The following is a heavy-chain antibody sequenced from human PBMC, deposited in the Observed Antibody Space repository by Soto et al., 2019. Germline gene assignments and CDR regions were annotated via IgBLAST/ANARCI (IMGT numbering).Heavy chain of an antibody. V-gene: IGHV1-8*01. CDR1: GYTFTSYD. Sequence: ASVKVSCKASGYTFTSYDINWVRQATGQGLEWMGWMNPNSGNTGYAQKFQGRVTMTRNTSISTAYMELSSLRSEDTAVYYCAREDVLRFLEWPRGFDPWGQGXLVTVPS. CDR3: AREDVLRFLEWPRGFDP. D-gene: IGHD3-3*01. CDR2: MNPNSGNT. J-gene: IGHJ5*02.